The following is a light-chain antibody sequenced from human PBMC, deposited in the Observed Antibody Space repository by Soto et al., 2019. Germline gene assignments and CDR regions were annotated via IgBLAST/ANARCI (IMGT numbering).Light chain of an antibody. Sequence: QSVLIQPASVSGSPGQSIAISCTGTSSDVGGYNYVSWHQQHPGKAPKVLISVVSNRPSGVPDRFSGSKSGNTASLTISGLQAEDEADYYCCSYAGSYTYVFGTGTKVTVL. CDR2: VVS. CDR1: SSDVGGYNY. CDR3: CSYAGSYTYV. J-gene: IGLJ1*01. V-gene: IGLV2-11*01.